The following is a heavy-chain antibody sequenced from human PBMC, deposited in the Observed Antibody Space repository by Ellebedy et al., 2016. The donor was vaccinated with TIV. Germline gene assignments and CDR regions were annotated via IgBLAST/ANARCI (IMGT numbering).Heavy chain of an antibody. CDR3: ARDPTLGGVIALLFDY. V-gene: IGHV1-46*01. CDR2: INPSGGST. Sequence: AASVKVSCKASGYTFTSYYMHWVRQAPGQGLEWMGIINPSGGSTSYAQKFQGRVTMTRDTSTSTVYMELSSLRSEDTAVYYCARDPTLGGVIALLFDYWGQGTLVTVSS. D-gene: IGHD3-16*02. CDR1: GYTFTSYY. J-gene: IGHJ4*02.